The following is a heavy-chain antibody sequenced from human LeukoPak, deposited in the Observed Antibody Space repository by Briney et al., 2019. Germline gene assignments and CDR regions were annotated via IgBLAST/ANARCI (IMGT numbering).Heavy chain of an antibody. CDR3: TRDPPAVLLGTYG. J-gene: IGHJ4*02. CDR1: GFSVTSNY. Sequence: PGGSLRLSCTASGFSVTSNYMNWVRQAPGKGLEWVSLIYSDGSTYHADSVKGRFTIPRDESNNMVYLQMNNLRVEDTAMYYCTRDPPAVLLGTYGWGQGALVTVSS. D-gene: IGHD2/OR15-2a*01. V-gene: IGHV3-66*01. CDR2: IYSDGST.